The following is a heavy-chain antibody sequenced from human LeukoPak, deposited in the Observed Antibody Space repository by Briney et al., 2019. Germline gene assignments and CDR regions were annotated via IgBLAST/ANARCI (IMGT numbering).Heavy chain of an antibody. D-gene: IGHD4-4*01. Sequence: PGGSLRLSCAASGFTFSSYWMHWVRQAPGMGLEWVSGISGSSGTTYYADSVKGRFTISRDNSKTTLYLQLTSLRVEDTATYYCAKDVTPGRESFDYWGQGTVVTVSS. V-gene: IGHV3-23*01. CDR1: GFTFSSYW. CDR2: ISGSSGTT. CDR3: AKDVTPGRESFDY. J-gene: IGHJ4*02.